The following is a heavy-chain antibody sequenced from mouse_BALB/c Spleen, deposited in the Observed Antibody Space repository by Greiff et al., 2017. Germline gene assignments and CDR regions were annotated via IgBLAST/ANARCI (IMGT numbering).Heavy chain of an antibody. V-gene: IGHV5-17*02. J-gene: IGHJ4*01. CDR3: ARGGPLRSGAMDY. Sequence: DVKLVESGGGLVQPGGSRKLSCAASGFTFSSFGMHWVRQAPEKGLEWVAYISSGSSTIYYADTVKGRFTISRDNPKNTLFLQMTSLRSEDTAMYYCARGGPLRSGAMDYWGQGTSVTVSS. CDR1: GFTFSSFG. D-gene: IGHD1-1*01. CDR2: ISSGSSTI.